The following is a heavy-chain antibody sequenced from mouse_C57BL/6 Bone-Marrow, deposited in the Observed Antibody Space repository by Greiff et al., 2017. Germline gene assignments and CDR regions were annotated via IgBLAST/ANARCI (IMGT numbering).Heavy chain of an antibody. D-gene: IGHD3-3*01. J-gene: IGHJ3*01. CDR3: ARGDVGFAY. Sequence: EVQVVESGGGLVQPGGSLKLSCAASGFTFSDYYMYWVRQTPEKRLEWVAYISNGGGSTYYPDTVKGRFTISRDNAKNTLYLQMSRLKSEDTAMYYCARGDVGFAYWGQGTLVTVSA. CDR2: ISNGGGST. V-gene: IGHV5-12*01. CDR1: GFTFSDYY.